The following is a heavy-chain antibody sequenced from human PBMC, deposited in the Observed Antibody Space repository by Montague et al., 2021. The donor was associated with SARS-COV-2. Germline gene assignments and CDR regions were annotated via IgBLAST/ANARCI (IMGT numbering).Heavy chain of an antibody. CDR3: ARGRIEVSMIVVVLTGASYYMDV. D-gene: IGHD3-22*01. J-gene: IGHJ6*03. CDR1: GGSFSGHY. CDR2: INNSGST. V-gene: IGHV4-34*01. Sequence: SETLSLTCAVYGGSFSGHYWCWIRQPPGKGLEWIGEINNSGSTNYNPSLKSRVTIPVDTSKNQFSLKLHSVTAADTAVYYCARGRIEVSMIVVVLTGASYYMDVWGKGTTVTVSS.